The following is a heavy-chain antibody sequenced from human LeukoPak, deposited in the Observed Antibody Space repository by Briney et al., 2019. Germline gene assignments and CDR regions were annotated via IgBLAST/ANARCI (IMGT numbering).Heavy chain of an antibody. Sequence: GGSLRLSCAASGFTFSTYGMHWVRQAPGKGLEWVAVISFDGSKKYYADSVKGRFTISRDNSKNTLYLQMNSLRAEDTAVYYCASALGAHYFGSWGQGTLVTVSS. J-gene: IGHJ4*02. V-gene: IGHV3-30*03. CDR3: ASALGAHYFGS. CDR1: GFTFSTYG. D-gene: IGHD1-26*01. CDR2: ISFDGSKK.